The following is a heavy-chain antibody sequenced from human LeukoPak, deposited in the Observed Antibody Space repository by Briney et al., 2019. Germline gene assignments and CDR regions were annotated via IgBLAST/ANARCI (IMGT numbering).Heavy chain of an antibody. D-gene: IGHD6-19*01. CDR3: VKLGAMAGSNC. CDR1: GFTFSSHW. J-gene: IGHJ4*02. Sequence: GESLRLSCAASGFTFSSHWMHWVRQAPGKGLVWVSRINPDGSDTSHADSVKGRFTISRDNAKNTLYLQMNSLRAEDTAVYYCVKLGAMAGSNCWGQGTLVTVSS. V-gene: IGHV3-74*01. CDR2: INPDGSDT.